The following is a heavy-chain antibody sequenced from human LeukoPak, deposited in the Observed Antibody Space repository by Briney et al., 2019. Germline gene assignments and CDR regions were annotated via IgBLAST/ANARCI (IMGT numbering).Heavy chain of an antibody. CDR3: ARDHGDYTPNPYWYFDL. V-gene: IGHV3-7*01. CDR2: ITEDGSVK. D-gene: IGHD4-17*01. CDR1: GFTFSSYA. J-gene: IGHJ2*01. Sequence: HPGGSLRLSCASSGFTFSSYAMHWVRQARGKGLEWVGNITEDGSVKYYADSVKGRFTISRDNAKNTLYLQMNSLRAEDTAVYYCARDHGDYTPNPYWYFDLWGRGTLVTVSS.